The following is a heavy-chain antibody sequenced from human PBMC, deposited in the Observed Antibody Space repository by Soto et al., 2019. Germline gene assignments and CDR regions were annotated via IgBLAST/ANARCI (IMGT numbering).Heavy chain of an antibody. CDR2: ISGSGGST. CDR3: AKTPSPHAAAGRGGGGYFDY. CDR1: GFTFSTYA. J-gene: IGHJ4*02. D-gene: IGHD6-13*01. Sequence: EVQLLESGGGLVQPGGSLRLSCAASGFTFSTYAMTWVRQAPGKRLEWVSIISGSGGSTYYADSVKGRFIISRDNSKNTLDSQMNSLRAEDTAVYYCAKTPSPHAAAGRGGGGYFDYWGQGTLVTVSS. V-gene: IGHV3-23*01.